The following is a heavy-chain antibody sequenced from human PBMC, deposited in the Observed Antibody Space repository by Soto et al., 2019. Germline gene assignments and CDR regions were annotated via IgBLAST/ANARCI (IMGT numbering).Heavy chain of an antibody. Sequence: ASVKVSCKASGYTFTSYDINWVRQATGQGLEWMGWMNPNSGNTGYAQKFQGRVTITADESTSTAYMELSSLRSEDTAVYYCARDLRLGELYMDVWGQGTTVTVSS. CDR3: ARDLRLGELYMDV. CDR1: GYTFTSYD. J-gene: IGHJ6*02. D-gene: IGHD3-16*01. V-gene: IGHV1-8*01. CDR2: MNPNSGNT.